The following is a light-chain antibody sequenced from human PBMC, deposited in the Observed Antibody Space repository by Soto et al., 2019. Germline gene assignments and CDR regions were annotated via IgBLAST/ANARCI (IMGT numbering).Light chain of an antibody. V-gene: IGLV1-44*01. CDR1: SSNIGSYT. CDR3: AAWDDSLNGVV. J-gene: IGLJ2*01. Sequence: QSVLTQPPSASGTPGQRVTISCSGSSSNIGSYTVNWYQDLPGAAPKVLIYTNNRRPSGVPDRFSGSKSGTSASLAISGLQSEDEADYYCAAWDDSLNGVVFGGGTKVTVL. CDR2: TNN.